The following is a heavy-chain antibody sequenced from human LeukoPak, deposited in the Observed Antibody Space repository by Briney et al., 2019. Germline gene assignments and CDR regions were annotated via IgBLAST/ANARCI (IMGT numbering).Heavy chain of an antibody. Sequence: GGSLRLSCAASGFTFSSYWTSWVRQAPGKGLEWVANIKQDGSEKYYVDSVKGRFTISRDNAKNSLYLQMNSLRAEDTAVYYCARDRVSSDAFDIWGQGTMVTVSS. CDR2: IKQDGSEK. J-gene: IGHJ3*02. CDR1: GFTFSSYW. D-gene: IGHD5/OR15-5a*01. V-gene: IGHV3-7*01. CDR3: ARDRVSSDAFDI.